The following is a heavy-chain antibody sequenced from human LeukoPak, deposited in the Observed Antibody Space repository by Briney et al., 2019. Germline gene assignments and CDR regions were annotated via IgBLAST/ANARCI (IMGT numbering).Heavy chain of an antibody. Sequence: GASVKVSCKASGYTFTSYAMHWVRQAPGQRLEWMGWINAGNGNTKYSQRFQGRVTITRDTSASTAYMELSSLRSEDTAVYYCARELGGSLEDYWGQGTLVAVSS. J-gene: IGHJ4*02. CDR2: INAGNGNT. V-gene: IGHV1-3*01. CDR1: GYTFTSYA. D-gene: IGHD3-3*01. CDR3: ARELGGSLEDY.